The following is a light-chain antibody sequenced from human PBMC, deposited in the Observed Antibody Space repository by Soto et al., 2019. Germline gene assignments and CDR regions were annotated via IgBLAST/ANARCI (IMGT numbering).Light chain of an antibody. CDR3: QQSAHSPLT. J-gene: IGKJ1*01. Sequence: EIVLTQSPGTLSLSPGEGATLSCRASQTVTNNYLGWYQQKPGQAPRLLISDASRRATGIPDRFSGSGSGTDFTLTISRLEPEDFAVYYCQQSAHSPLTFGQGTMVEIK. CDR1: QTVTNNY. CDR2: DAS. V-gene: IGKV3-20*01.